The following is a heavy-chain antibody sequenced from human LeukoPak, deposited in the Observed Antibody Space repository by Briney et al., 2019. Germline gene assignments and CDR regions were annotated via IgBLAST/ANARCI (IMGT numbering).Heavy chain of an antibody. CDR3: ARGFWSGYDLAAFDI. J-gene: IGHJ3*02. V-gene: IGHV4-61*02. CDR2: IYASGST. D-gene: IGHD3-3*01. Sequence: SETLSLTCTVSGGSISRGSYYWSWIRQPAGKGLEWIGRIYASGSTSYNPSLKSRVTISVDTSKNQFSLKLSSVTAADTAVYYCARGFWSGYDLAAFDIWGQGTMVTVSS. CDR1: GGSISRGSYY.